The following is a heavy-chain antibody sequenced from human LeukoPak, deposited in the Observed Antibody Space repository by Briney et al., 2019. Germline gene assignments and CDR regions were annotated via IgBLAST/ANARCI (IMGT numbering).Heavy chain of an antibody. J-gene: IGHJ5*02. V-gene: IGHV1-8*01. CDR2: MNPNRGNT. D-gene: IGHD2-2*01. CDR3: ARGKRACSSTSCKLGVYWFDP. Sequence: ASVNVSCKASGYTFTSYDINWVRQATGQGLEWMGWMNPNRGNTGYAQKFQGRVTMTRNTSISTAYMELSSLRYEDTAVYYCARGKRACSSTSCKLGVYWFDPWGQGTLVTVSS. CDR1: GYTFTSYD.